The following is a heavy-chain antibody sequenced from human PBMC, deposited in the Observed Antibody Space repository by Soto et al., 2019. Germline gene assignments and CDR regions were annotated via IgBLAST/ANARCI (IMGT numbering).Heavy chain of an antibody. CDR1: AGSISSYY. CDR3: ARIGGEAVNYYCYMDG. D-gene: IGHD3-16*01. CDR2: IYYSGST. V-gene: IGHV4-59*01. J-gene: IGHJ6*03. Sequence: SETLSLTCTVAAGSISSYYWSWIRQPPGKGLGWIGYIYYSGSTNYNPSLRSRGTSAVDTSKNQVARRLSSVIAADAPVHLRARIGGEAVNYYCYMDGWGKGHTVTVSS.